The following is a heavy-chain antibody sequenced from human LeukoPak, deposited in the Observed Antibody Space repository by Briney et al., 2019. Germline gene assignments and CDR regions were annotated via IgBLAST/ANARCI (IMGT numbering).Heavy chain of an antibody. Sequence: TSETLSLTCAVYGGSFSGYYWSWIRQPPGKGLEWIEEINHSGSTNYNPSLKSRVTISVDTSKNQFSLKLSSVTAADTAVYYCATGRDFDYWGQGTLVTVSS. D-gene: IGHD2-15*01. CDR3: ATGRDFDY. V-gene: IGHV4-34*01. J-gene: IGHJ4*02. CDR2: INHSGST. CDR1: GGSFSGYY.